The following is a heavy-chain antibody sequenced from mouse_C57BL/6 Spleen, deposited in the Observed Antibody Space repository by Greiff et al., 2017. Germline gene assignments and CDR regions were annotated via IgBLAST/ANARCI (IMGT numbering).Heavy chain of an antibody. Sequence: QVQLQQSGAELVRPGTSVKVSCKASGYAFTNYLIEWVTQRPGQGLEWIGVINPGSGGTNYNEKFKGQATLTGDKSSSTAYMQLSSLTSEDSAVYFCARDYYGYYALDYWGQGTSVTVAS. V-gene: IGHV1-54*01. J-gene: IGHJ4*01. CDR1: GYAFTNYL. CDR2: INPGSGGT. D-gene: IGHD1-1*01. CDR3: ARDYYGYYALDY.